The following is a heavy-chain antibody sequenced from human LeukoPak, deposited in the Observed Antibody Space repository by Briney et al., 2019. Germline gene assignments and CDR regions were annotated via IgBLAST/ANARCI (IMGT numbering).Heavy chain of an antibody. CDR2: ISGSGGST. J-gene: IGHJ4*02. Sequence: GGSLRLSCAASGFTFSSYAMSWVRQAPGKGLEWVSAISGSGGSTYYADSVKGRFTISRDNSKNTLYLQMNSLRAEDTAVYYCAKGFIRGYSYGPRFDYWGQGTLVTVS. CDR1: GFTFSSYA. CDR3: AKGFIRGYSYGPRFDY. V-gene: IGHV3-23*01. D-gene: IGHD5-18*01.